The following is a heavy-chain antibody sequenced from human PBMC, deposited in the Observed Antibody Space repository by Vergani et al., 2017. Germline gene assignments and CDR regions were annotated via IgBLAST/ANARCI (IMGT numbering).Heavy chain of an antibody. Sequence: QVQLQESGPGLVKPSETLSLTCAVSGYSISSGYYWGWIRQPPGKGLEWIGSIYHSGSTYYNPSLKSRVTISLDTSKNQFSLKLRSVTAADTAVYYCARATWIQLSCWFDPWGEGSLVTVSS. CDR2: IYHSGST. J-gene: IGHJ5*02. D-gene: IGHD5-18*01. V-gene: IGHV4-38-2*01. CDR3: ARATWIQLSCWFDP. CDR1: GYSISSGYY.